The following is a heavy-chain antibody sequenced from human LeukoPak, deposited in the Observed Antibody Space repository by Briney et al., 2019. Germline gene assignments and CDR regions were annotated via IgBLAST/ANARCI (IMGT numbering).Heavy chain of an antibody. Sequence: PSETLSLTCAVYGGSFSGYYWSWIRQPPGKGLEWIGEINHRGSTNYNPSLKSRVTISVDTSKNQFSLKLSSVTAADTAVYYCARRGGSWYYTRWYFDLWVRGTLVTVSS. CDR3: ARRGGSWYYTRWYFDL. J-gene: IGHJ2*01. CDR2: INHRGST. CDR1: GGSFSGYY. D-gene: IGHD6-13*01. V-gene: IGHV4-34*01.